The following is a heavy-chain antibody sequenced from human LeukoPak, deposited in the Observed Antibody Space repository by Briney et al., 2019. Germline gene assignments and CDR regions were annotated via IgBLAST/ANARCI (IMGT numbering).Heavy chain of an antibody. Sequence: SETLSLTCTVSGGSITIYYWSWIRQPAGKGLEWIGRIYTSGSTNYNPSLKSRVTMSVDTSKNQFSLKLSSVTAADTAVYYCAQAAGAHSSGWYRAKYFQHWGQGTLVTVSS. V-gene: IGHV4-4*07. D-gene: IGHD6-19*01. CDR1: GGSITIYY. J-gene: IGHJ1*01. CDR2: IYTSGST. CDR3: AQAAGAHSSGWYRAKYFQH.